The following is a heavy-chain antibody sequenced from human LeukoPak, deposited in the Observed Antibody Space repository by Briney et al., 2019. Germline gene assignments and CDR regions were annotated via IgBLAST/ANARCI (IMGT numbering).Heavy chain of an antibody. CDR2: IYHSGST. CDR1: GYSISSGYY. D-gene: IGHD4-11*01. J-gene: IGHJ4*02. CDR3: ATDDYSNYGY. Sequence: NPSETLSLTCAVSGYSISSGYYWGWIRQPPGKGLEWIGSIYHSGSTYYNPSLKSRVTISVDTSKNQFSLKLSSVTAADTAVYYCATDDYSNYGYWGQGTLVTVSS. V-gene: IGHV4-38-2*01.